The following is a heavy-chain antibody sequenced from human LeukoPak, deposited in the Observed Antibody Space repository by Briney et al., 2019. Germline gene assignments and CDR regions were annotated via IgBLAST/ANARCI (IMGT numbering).Heavy chain of an antibody. CDR3: ARSSMVRGTDY. D-gene: IGHD3-10*01. Sequence: SQTLSLTCTVSGGSISSGDYYWSWIRQPPGKGLEWIGYIYYSGSTYYNPSLKSRVTISVDTSKNQFSLKPSSVTAAATAVYYCARSSMVRGTDYWGQGALVTVSS. V-gene: IGHV4-30-4*01. CDR1: GGSISSGDYY. CDR2: IYYSGST. J-gene: IGHJ4*02.